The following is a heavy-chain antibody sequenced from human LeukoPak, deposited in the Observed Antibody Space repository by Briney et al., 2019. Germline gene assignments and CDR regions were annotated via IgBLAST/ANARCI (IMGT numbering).Heavy chain of an antibody. Sequence: PSEALSLTCTVSGGSISSSSYYWGWIRQPPGKGLEWIGSIYYSGSTYYNPSLKSRVTISVDTSKNQFSLKLSSVTAADTAVYYCARFGDRSGYYYDFDYWGQGTLVTVSS. J-gene: IGHJ4*02. D-gene: IGHD3-22*01. CDR3: ARFGDRSGYYYDFDY. CDR1: GGSISSSSYY. V-gene: IGHV4-39*07. CDR2: IYYSGST.